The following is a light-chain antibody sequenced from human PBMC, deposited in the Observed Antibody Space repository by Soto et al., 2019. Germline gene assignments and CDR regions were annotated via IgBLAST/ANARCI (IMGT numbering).Light chain of an antibody. J-gene: IGKJ1*01. CDR2: GAS. CDR3: LQDINYPWT. Sequence: IQMTQSPSTLSASVGDRVTITCRASQGIRNDLGWYQQKPGKAPKLLIYGASNLQSGVPPRFSGSGSGTDFTLAISSLQPEDSATYYCLQDINYPWTFGQGTKVDIK. CDR1: QGIRND. V-gene: IGKV1-6*01.